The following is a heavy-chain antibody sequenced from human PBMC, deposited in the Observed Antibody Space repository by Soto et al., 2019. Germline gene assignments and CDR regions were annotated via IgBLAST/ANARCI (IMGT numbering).Heavy chain of an antibody. Sequence: PSETLSLTCTVSGGSISSGGYYWSWIRQHPGKGLEWIGYIYYSGSTYYNPSLESRVTISVDTSKNQFSLKLSSVTAADTAVYYCARAEGGLYYYYGMDVWGQGTTVTVSS. V-gene: IGHV4-31*03. CDR1: GGSISSGGYY. CDR3: ARAEGGLYYYYGMDV. J-gene: IGHJ6*02. CDR2: IYYSGST. D-gene: IGHD2-15*01.